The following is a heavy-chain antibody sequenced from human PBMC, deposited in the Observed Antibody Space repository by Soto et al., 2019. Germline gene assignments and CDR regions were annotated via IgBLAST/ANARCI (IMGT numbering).Heavy chain of an antibody. J-gene: IGHJ4*02. CDR2: IYRDDDK. V-gene: IGHV2-5*02. D-gene: IGHD1-26*01. CDR1: GFSLSTSGVG. Sequence: SGPTLVNPTQILTLTCTHSGFSLSTSGVGVGWIRQPPGKALEWLALIYRDDDKRYSPALKSRLTITKDTSKNQVVLTMTNMDPVDTATYYCAHRRGGSYYFDYWGQGTLVTVSS. CDR3: AHRRGGSYYFDY.